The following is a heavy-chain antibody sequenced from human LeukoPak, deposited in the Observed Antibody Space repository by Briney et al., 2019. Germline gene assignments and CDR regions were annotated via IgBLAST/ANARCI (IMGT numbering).Heavy chain of an antibody. CDR2: ISGSGGST. J-gene: IGHJ4*02. D-gene: IGHD3-3*01. V-gene: IGHV3-23*01. Sequence: PGGSLRLSCAASGFAFSSYAMSWVRQAPGKGLEWVSAISGSGGSTYYADSVKGRFTISRDNSKNTLYLQMNSLRAEDTAVYYCAKSEGYDFWSGGYYFDYWGQGTLVTVSS. CDR3: AKSEGYDFWSGGYYFDY. CDR1: GFAFSSYA.